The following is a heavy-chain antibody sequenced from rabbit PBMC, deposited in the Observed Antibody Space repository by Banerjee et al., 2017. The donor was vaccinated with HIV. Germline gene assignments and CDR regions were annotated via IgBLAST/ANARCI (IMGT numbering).Heavy chain of an antibody. CDR1: GFSFSSYY. D-gene: IGHD2-1*01. CDR3: ARLNDYGNYDL. J-gene: IGHJ6*01. Sequence: QSLEESGGDLVKPGASLTLTCTASGFSFSSYYMSWVRQAPGKGLEWIAYIDPDYGNTDYASWAKGRFTISKTSSTTVTLQMTSLTAADTATYFCARLNDYGNYDLWGPGTLVTVS. CDR2: IDPDYGNT. V-gene: IGHV1S40*01.